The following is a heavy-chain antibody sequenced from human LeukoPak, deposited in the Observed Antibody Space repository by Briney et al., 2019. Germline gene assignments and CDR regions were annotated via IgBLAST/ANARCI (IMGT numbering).Heavy chain of an antibody. Sequence: PGRSLRLSCAASGFTFSSYGMHWVRQAPGKGLEWVAVISYDGSNKYYADSVKGRFTISRDNSKNTLYLQMNSLRAEDTAVYYCAREPYDSSGYYYSPLDYWGQGTLVTVSS. CDR3: AREPYDSSGYYYSPLDY. D-gene: IGHD3-22*01. CDR1: GFTFSSYG. J-gene: IGHJ4*02. V-gene: IGHV3-30*03. CDR2: ISYDGSNK.